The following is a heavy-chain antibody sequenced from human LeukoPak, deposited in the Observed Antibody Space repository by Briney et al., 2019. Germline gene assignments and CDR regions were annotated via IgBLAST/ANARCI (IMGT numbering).Heavy chain of an antibody. D-gene: IGHD6-13*01. J-gene: IGHJ6*02. CDR2: IYYSGST. Sequence: PSETLSLTCTVSGGSISSYYWSWIRQPPGKGLEWIGYIYYSGSTNYNPSLKSRVTISVDTSKNQFSLKLSSVTAADTAVYYCASGSSSWSAYYYYGMDVWGQGTTDTVSS. CDR1: GGSISSYY. CDR3: ASGSSSWSAYYYYGMDV. V-gene: IGHV4-59*08.